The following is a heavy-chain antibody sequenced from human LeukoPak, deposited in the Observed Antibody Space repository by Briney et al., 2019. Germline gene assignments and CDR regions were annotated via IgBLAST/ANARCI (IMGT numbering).Heavy chain of an antibody. J-gene: IGHJ4*02. CDR3: ARGAAGAIDY. CDR1: GDSVSGNSAA. V-gene: IGHV6-1*01. D-gene: IGHD6-13*01. CDR2: TYYRSKWYN. Sequence: SQTLSLTCAISGDSVSGNSAAWNWIRQSPSRGLEWLGRTYYRSKWYNYYGASVKSRITINPDTSKNQFSLQLNSVTPEDTAVYYRARGAAGAIDYWGQGTLVTVSS.